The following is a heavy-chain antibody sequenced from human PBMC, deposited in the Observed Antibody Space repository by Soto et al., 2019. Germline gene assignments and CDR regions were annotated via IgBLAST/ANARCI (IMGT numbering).Heavy chain of an antibody. J-gene: IGHJ5*02. D-gene: IGHD3-22*01. V-gene: IGHV1-18*01. CDR2: ISAYNGNT. CDR3: ARDYYDTRWFDP. CDR1: GYTFTSYG. Sequence: ASVKVSCKASGYTFTSYGISWVRQAPGQGLEWMGWISAYNGNTNYAQKLQGRVTMTTDTSTSTAYMELRRLRSDDTAVYYCARDYYDTRWFDPWGQGTMVTVYS.